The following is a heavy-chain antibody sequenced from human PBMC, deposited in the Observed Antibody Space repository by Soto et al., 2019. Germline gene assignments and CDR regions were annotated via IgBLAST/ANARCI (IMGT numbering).Heavy chain of an antibody. CDR1: GFTVSSNY. D-gene: IGHD3-22*01. CDR2: IYSGGST. V-gene: IGHV3-66*01. CDR3: ARGRQSGDSSGYYYDY. Sequence: GGSLRLSCAASGFTVSSNYMSWVRQAPGKGLEWVSVIYSGGSTYYADSVKGRFTISRHNSKNTLYFQMNSLRAEDTAVYYCARGRQSGDSSGYYYDYWGQGTLVTVSS. J-gene: IGHJ4*02.